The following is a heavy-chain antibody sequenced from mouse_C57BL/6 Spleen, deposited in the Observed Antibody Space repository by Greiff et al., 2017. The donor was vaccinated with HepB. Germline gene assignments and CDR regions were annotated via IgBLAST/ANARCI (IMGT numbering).Heavy chain of an antibody. CDR2: IDPSDSYT. J-gene: IGHJ1*03. Sequence: QVQLQQPGAELVMPGASVKLSCKASGYTFTSYWMHWVKQRPGQGLEWIGEIDPSDSYTNYNQKFKGKSTLTVDKSSSTAYMQLSSLTSEDSAVYYCARHGGLRRTWYFDVWGTGTTVTVSS. CDR3: ARHGGLRRTWYFDV. D-gene: IGHD2-4*01. V-gene: IGHV1-69*01. CDR1: GYTFTSYW.